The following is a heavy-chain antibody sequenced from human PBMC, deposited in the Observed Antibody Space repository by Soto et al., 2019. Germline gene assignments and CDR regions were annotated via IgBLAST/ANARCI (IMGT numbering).Heavy chain of an antibody. CDR1: GYSFDTFG. Sequence: QVQVVQSGAEVKKPGASVKVACKASGYSFDTFGMSWVRQAPGQGLERMGWISIEKGDTNSAQKFQPRVTMTTDTSTSTAYMELRSLTSDDTAVYYCARCYCSVGSCFTCWHFDLWGRGTLVTVSS. D-gene: IGHD2-15*01. CDR2: ISIEKGDT. J-gene: IGHJ2*01. CDR3: ARCYCSVGSCFTCWHFDL. V-gene: IGHV1-18*01.